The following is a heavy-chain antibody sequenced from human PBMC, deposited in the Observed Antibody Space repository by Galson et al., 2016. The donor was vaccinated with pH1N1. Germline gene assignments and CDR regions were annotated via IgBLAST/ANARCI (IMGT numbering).Heavy chain of an antibody. V-gene: IGHV1-69*13. Sequence: QSGAEVTKPGASVKVSCKASGGTFMRSYALSWVRQAPGQGLEWMGGIIPIFHTAKYAQKFQGRVTITADETMRTAYRELSSLRSEDTAVYYCARGGVVVTNYNYYGMDVWGQGTPVIVSS. D-gene: IGHD2-21*02. CDR2: IIPIFHTA. CDR1: GGTFMRSYA. CDR3: ARGGVVVTNYNYYGMDV. J-gene: IGHJ6*02.